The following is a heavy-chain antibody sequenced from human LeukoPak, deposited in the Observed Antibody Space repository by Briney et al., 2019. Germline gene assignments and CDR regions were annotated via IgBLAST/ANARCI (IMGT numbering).Heavy chain of an antibody. Sequence: PGGSLRLSCAASGFSFRDFWMTWVRQAPGKGLEWVSSISSSSSYIYYADSVKGRFTISRDNAKNSLYLQMNSLRAEDTAVYYCARVSVAYTALDAFDIWGQGTMVTVSS. J-gene: IGHJ3*02. CDR1: GFSFRDFW. CDR2: ISSSSSYI. D-gene: IGHD6-19*01. V-gene: IGHV3-21*01. CDR3: ARVSVAYTALDAFDI.